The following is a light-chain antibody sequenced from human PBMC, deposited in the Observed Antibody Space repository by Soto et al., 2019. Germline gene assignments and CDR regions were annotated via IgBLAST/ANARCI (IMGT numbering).Light chain of an antibody. J-gene: IGKJ1*01. CDR3: QKYNSAPRT. CDR1: HGISNY. CDR2: AAS. Sequence: DIQMTQSPSSLSASVGDRVTITCRASHGISNYLAWYQQKPGKVPKLLIYAASSLQSGVPSRFSGSRSGTDFTLTISSLQPEDVATYYCQKYNSAPRTFGQGTKVDIK. V-gene: IGKV1-27*01.